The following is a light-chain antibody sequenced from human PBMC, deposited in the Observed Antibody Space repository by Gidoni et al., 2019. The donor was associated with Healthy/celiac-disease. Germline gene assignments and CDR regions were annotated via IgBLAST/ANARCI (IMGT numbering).Light chain of an antibody. CDR3: QQYGSSRWT. J-gene: IGKJ1*01. V-gene: IGKV3-20*01. CDR2: GAS. Sequence: EIVWTQSPGTLSLSQGERATLSCRASQSVSSSYLAWYQQKPGQAPRLLIYGASSRATGIPARFSGSGSGTDFTLTISRLEPEDFAVYYCQQYGSSRWTFGQGTKVEIK. CDR1: QSVSSSY.